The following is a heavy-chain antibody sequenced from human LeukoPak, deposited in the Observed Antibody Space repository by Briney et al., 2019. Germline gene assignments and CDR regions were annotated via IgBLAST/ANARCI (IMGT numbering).Heavy chain of an antibody. CDR1: GGSISSGGYC. Sequence: SETLSLTCTVSGGSISSGGYCWSWLPQPPGKGLVWIGYIYHSGSTYYNPPLKSRVTISVDKSKNQFSLKLGSVTAADTAVYYCARVSHYYDSSRLDYWGEGTLVSVSS. D-gene: IGHD3-22*01. J-gene: IGHJ4*02. CDR2: IYHSGST. V-gene: IGHV4-30-2*01. CDR3: ARVSHYYDSSRLDY.